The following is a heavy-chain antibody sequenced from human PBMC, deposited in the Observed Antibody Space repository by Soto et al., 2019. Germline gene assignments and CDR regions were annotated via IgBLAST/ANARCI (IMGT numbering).Heavy chain of an antibody. CDR2: ISGSGGNT. D-gene: IGHD1-26*01. CDR1: RFTFSSYA. J-gene: IGHJ4*02. V-gene: IGHV3-23*01. Sequence: EVQLSESGGGLVQPGGSLRLSCAASRFTFSSYAMNWVRQAPGKGLEWVSGISGSGGNTYYADSAKGRFTISRDNSKNTLFLRMNSLRAEDTAVYYCAKEGGSYSFYFDHWGQGTLVTVSS. CDR3: AKEGGSYSFYFDH.